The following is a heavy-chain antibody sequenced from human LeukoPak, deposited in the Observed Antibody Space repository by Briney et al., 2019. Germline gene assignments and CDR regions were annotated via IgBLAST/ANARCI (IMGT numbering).Heavy chain of an antibody. Sequence: ASVKVSCKTSGYSFTSQDMHWVRQAPGQSLEWTGCINPGNGDTKYSQEFQGRVTITRDTSATTAYMELSSLRSDDMAVYYCTLYNYWGQGTLVTVSS. CDR2: INPGNGDT. V-gene: IGHV1-3*03. CDR1: GYSFTSQD. D-gene: IGHD2-2*02. CDR3: TLYNY. J-gene: IGHJ4*02.